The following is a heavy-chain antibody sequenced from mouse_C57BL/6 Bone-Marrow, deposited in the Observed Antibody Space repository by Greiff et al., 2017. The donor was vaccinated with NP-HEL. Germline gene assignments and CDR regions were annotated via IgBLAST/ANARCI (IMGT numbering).Heavy chain of an antibody. CDR1: GFPITSGYY. D-gene: IGHD3-2*02. V-gene: IGHV12-3*01. CDR3: AGDSSGYGDFDY. CDR2: ITHSGET. J-gene: IGHJ2*01. Sequence: VKLVESGPGLVKPSQSLILTCSTTGFPITSGYYWIWIRQPPGKPLEWMGYITHSGETFYNPSLQSPISITRETSKNQFFLQLNPVTTEDTAIYSSAGDSSGYGDFDYWGRGTTLTVSS.